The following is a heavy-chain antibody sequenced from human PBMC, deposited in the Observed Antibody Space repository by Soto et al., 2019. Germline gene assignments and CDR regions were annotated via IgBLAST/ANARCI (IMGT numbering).Heavy chain of an antibody. V-gene: IGHV3-7*03. CDR3: ARAPYSNAWYRFDL. D-gene: IGHD4-4*01. CDR1: GFTFSGYW. J-gene: IGHJ4*02. Sequence: GGALRLSCEASGFTFSGYWMSWVRQAPGKGLEWVADIRHDGSVQYYVDSVKGRFTISRDNAKKLLYLQMNGLRAEDTALYYCARAPYSNAWYRFDLWGQGTLVTVYS. CDR2: IRHDGSVQ.